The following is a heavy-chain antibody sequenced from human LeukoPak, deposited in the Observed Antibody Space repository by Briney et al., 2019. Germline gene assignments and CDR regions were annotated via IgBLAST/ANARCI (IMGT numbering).Heavy chain of an antibody. J-gene: IGHJ5*02. Sequence: ASVKVSCKASGYTFTSYDINWVRQATGQGLEWMGWMNPNSGNTGYAQKFQGRVTITRNTSISTAYMKLSSLRSEDTAVYYCARVVPDFINWFDPWGQGTLVTVSS. CDR3: ARVVPDFINWFDP. V-gene: IGHV1-8*03. CDR2: MNPNSGNT. D-gene: IGHD2-2*01. CDR1: GYTFTSYD.